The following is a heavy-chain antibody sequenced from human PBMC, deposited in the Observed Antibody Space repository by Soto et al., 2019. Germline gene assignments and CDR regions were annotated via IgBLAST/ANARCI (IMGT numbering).Heavy chain of an antibody. V-gene: IGHV3-33*01. J-gene: IGHJ4*02. D-gene: IGHD6-19*01. CDR1: GFAFSSYG. Sequence: QVHLAESGGGVVQPGRSLRLSCAASGFAFSSYGMHWVRQAPGKGLAWVAVIWFDGTYKNYADSVKGRFTISRDNSKNTLYLQMNSLRGEDTAVYYCARDDENIEVGARYYFDYWGQGIPVTVSS. CDR2: IWFDGTYK. CDR3: ARDDENIEVGARYYFDY.